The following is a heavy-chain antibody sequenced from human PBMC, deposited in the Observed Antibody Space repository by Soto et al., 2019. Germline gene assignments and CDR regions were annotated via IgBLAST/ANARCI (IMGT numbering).Heavy chain of an antibody. CDR2: IWYDGSNK. J-gene: IGHJ3*02. CDR3: ARGGLRDGYNSDAFDI. Sequence: QVQLVESGGGVVQPGRSLRLSCAASGFTFSSYGMHWVRQAPGKGLEWVAVIWYDGSNKYYADSVKGRFTISRDNSKNTLDLQMNSLRAEDTAVYYCARGGLRDGYNSDAFDIWGQGTIVTVSS. V-gene: IGHV3-33*01. D-gene: IGHD5-12*01. CDR1: GFTFSSYG.